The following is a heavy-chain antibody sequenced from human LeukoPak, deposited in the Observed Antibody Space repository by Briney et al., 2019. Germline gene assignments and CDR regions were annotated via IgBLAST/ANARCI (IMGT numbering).Heavy chain of an antibody. CDR3: ARIDYYDTSAAH. CDR1: GGSISSSSYY. V-gene: IGHV4-39*01. Sequence: SETLSLTCTVSGGSISSSSYYWGWIRQPPGKGLEWIGTIYYSGSTYYNPSLKSRVTISVDTSKNQFSLKLSSVTAPDTAVYYCARIDYYDTSAAHWGQGTLVTVSS. CDR2: IYYSGST. D-gene: IGHD3-22*01. J-gene: IGHJ4*02.